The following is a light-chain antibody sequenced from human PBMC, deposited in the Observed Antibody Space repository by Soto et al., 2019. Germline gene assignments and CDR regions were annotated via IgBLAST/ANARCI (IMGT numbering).Light chain of an antibody. Sequence: QLTESPSTLPASDRDSVPLTFRASQSINNLLAWYQQKPGKAPKFLIYDASSLESGVPSRFSGSGSGTEFTLTISSLQPDEFATYYCQQFYTYLTFGQGTKVDIK. J-gene: IGKJ1*01. CDR2: DAS. V-gene: IGKV1-5*01. CDR1: QSINNL. CDR3: QQFYTYLT.